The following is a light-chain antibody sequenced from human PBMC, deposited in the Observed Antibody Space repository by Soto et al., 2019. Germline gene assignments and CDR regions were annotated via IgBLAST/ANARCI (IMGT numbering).Light chain of an antibody. J-gene: IGKJ5*01. CDR2: AAS. V-gene: IGKV1-39*01. CDR3: QQSYSTPIT. CDR1: QSISFY. Sequence: DIHMTHSPSSLSASVGDRVTITCRASQSISFYLNWYQQKKGNAPKVLIYAASNLQTGVPSRLSGSGYGTDLTITINSMQNEDFETYSCQQSYSTPITFGQGTRLEIK.